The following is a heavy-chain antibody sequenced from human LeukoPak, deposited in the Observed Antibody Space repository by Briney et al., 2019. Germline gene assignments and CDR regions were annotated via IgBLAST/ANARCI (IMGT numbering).Heavy chain of an antibody. Sequence: SVKVSCKASGDTFSSYAISWVRQAPGQGLEWMGGIIPIFGTANYAQKFQGRVTITTDESTSTAYMELSSLRSEDTAVYYCARDANRDDYVWGSYRYTTPGTAFDIWGQGTMVTVSS. J-gene: IGHJ3*02. D-gene: IGHD3-16*02. V-gene: IGHV1-69*05. CDR3: ARDANRDDYVWGSYRYTTPGTAFDI. CDR1: GDTFSSYA. CDR2: IIPIFGTA.